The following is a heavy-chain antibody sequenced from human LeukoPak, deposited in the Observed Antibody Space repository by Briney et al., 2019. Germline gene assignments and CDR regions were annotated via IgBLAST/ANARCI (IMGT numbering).Heavy chain of an antibody. Sequence: GGSLRLSCAASGFTFSSYGMHWVRKAPGKGLEWVAFIRYDGSNKYYAGSVKGRFTISRDNSKNTLYLQMNSLRAEDTAVYYCAKEVAAAAHYWGQGTLVTVSS. V-gene: IGHV3-30*02. D-gene: IGHD6-13*01. CDR3: AKEVAAAAHY. CDR1: GFTFSSYG. J-gene: IGHJ4*02. CDR2: IRYDGSNK.